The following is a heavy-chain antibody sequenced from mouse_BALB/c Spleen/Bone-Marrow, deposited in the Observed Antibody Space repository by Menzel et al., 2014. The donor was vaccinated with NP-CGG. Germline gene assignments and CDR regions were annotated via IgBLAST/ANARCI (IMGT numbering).Heavy chain of an antibody. CDR2: INPGSGGT. Sequence: VQLQQSGAELVRPGTSVKVSCKASGYAFTNYLIEWVKRRPGQGLEWIGVINPGSGGTNYNEKFKGKATLTADKSSSTAYMQFSSLTSDDSAVYSCARSYYGSPYFDYWGQGTTLTVSS. CDR1: GYAFTNYL. J-gene: IGHJ2*01. V-gene: IGHV1-54*01. CDR3: ARSYYGSPYFDY. D-gene: IGHD1-1*01.